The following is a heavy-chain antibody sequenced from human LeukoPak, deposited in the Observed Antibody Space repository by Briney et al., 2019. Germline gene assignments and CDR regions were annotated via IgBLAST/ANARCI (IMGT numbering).Heavy chain of an antibody. CDR3: AKKARYCSGGYCYADVDY. CDR2: INWNGGST. D-gene: IGHD2-15*01. V-gene: IGHV3-20*01. Sequence: PGGSLRLSCAASGFTFDDYGMSWVRQAPGKGLEWVSGINWNGGSTGYADSVKGRFTISRDNAKNSLYLQMNSLRTEDTAVYHCAKKARYCSGGYCYADVDYWGQGTPVTVSS. CDR1: GFTFDDYG. J-gene: IGHJ4*02.